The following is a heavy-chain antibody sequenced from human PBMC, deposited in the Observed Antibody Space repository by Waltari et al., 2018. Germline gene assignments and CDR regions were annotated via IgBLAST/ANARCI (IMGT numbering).Heavy chain of an antibody. CDR3: ARGRATNDY. J-gene: IGHJ4*02. Sequence: EVQLVESGGGLVQPGGSMRLSCAASGFTFSNYLLTWVRQAPGKGLEWVANIKQDGSEKYYVDSVKGRFTISRDNAKNSLYLQMNSLRAEDTAVYYCARGRATNDYWGQGTLVTVSS. CDR2: IKQDGSEK. V-gene: IGHV3-7*01. CDR1: GFTFSNYL.